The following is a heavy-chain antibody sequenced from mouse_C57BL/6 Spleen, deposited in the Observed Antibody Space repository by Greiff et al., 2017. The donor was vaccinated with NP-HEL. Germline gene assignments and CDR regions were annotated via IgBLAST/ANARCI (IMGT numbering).Heavy chain of an antibody. J-gene: IGHJ2*01. CDR1: GYTFTSYW. Sequence: QVQLKQPGAELVRPGSSVKLSCKASGYTFTSYWMDWVKQRPGQGLEWIGNIYPSDSETHYNQKFKDKATLTVDKSSSTAYMQLSSLTSEDSAVYYCARSRDYYCSRDYWGQGTTLTVSS. CDR3: ARSRDYYCSRDY. V-gene: IGHV1-61*01. D-gene: IGHD1-1*01. CDR2: IYPSDSET.